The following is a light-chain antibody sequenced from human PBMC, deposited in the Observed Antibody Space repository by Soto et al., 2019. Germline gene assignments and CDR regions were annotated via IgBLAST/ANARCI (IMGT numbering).Light chain of an antibody. J-gene: IGKJ1*01. CDR3: QQYGSSPWT. CDR2: GAS. V-gene: IGKV3-20*01. Sequence: EIVLTQSPGTLSLSPGERATLSCRASQSVSSNYLAWYQQKPGQAPRPLIYGASSSATGIPDRFSGSGAGTDFTVTISRLESEDFAVYYCQQYGSSPWTFGQGTKVEIK. CDR1: QSVSSNY.